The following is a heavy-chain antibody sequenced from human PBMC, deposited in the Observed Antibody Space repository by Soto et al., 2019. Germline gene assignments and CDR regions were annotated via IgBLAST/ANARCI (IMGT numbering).Heavy chain of an antibody. CDR2: IIPIFGTA. J-gene: IGHJ4*02. V-gene: IGHV1-69*12. CDR3: ARGYSYGISPGY. D-gene: IGHD5-18*01. CDR1: GGTFSSYA. Sequence: QVQLVQSGAEVKKPGSSVKVSCKASGGTFSSYAISWVRQAPGQGLEWMGGIIPIFGTANYAQKFQGRVXMXAXXSTSTAYMELSSLRSEDTAVYYCARGYSYGISPGYWGQGTLVTVSS.